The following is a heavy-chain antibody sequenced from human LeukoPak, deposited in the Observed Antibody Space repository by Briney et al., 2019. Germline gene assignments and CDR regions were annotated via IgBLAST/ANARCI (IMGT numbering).Heavy chain of an antibody. J-gene: IGHJ4*02. CDR1: GGSISSSFYY. D-gene: IGHD2-2*01. Sequence: SETLSLTCTVSGGSISSSFYYWGWIRQPPGKGLEWIGSIYFSGRTSYNPSLESRVSISVDTSKNQFSLKLNSVTAADTAVYYCARAGGVPASFDYWGQGTLVTVSS. CDR3: ARAGGVPASFDY. V-gene: IGHV4-39*07. CDR2: IYFSGRT.